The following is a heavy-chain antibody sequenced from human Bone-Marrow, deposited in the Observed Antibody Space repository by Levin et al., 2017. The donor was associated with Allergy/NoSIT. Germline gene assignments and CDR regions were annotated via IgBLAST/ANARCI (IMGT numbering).Heavy chain of an antibody. D-gene: IGHD5-12*01. CDR3: AKRGLVATGPTPTGPGRGP. J-gene: IGHJ5*02. CDR2: ISGAGGST. V-gene: IGHV3-23*01. CDR1: GFTFSSYA. Sequence: GESLKISCAASGFTFSSYAMSWVRQAPGKGLEWVSAISGAGGSTYYADSVEGRFTISRDNSRNTLYLQINSLRAEDTAVYYGAKRGLVATGPTPTGPGRGPWGQGTLVTVSS.